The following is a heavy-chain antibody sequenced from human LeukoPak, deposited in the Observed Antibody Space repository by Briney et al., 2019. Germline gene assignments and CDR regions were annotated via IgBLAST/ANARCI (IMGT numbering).Heavy chain of an antibody. CDR3: AKDGVRGYYMDI. D-gene: IGHD3-10*01. Sequence: GGSLRLSCAASGFTFSNYEMNWVRQAPGKGLEWLSYISGNGNTIYYADSVKGRFTISRDNAKNSLYLQMNSLRAEDTAVYYCAKDGVRGYYMDIWGKGTTVTVSS. CDR1: GFTFSNYE. V-gene: IGHV3-48*03. CDR2: ISGNGNTI. J-gene: IGHJ6*03.